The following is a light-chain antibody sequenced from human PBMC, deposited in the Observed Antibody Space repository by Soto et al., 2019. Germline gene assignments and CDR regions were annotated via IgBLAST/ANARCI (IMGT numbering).Light chain of an antibody. Sequence: QSALTQPASVSGSPGQSITISCTGTSCDVGGYNYVSWYQQHPGKAPKLMIYAVSNRPSGVSTRFSGSKSGNTASLTISGLQAEDEADYHCSSYTTSSTLLYVFGTGTKLTVL. J-gene: IGLJ1*01. CDR2: AVS. CDR3: SSYTTSSTLLYV. V-gene: IGLV2-14*01. CDR1: SCDVGGYNY.